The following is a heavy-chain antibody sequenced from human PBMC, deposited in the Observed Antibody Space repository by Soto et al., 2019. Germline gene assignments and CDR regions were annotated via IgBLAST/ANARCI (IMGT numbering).Heavy chain of an antibody. V-gene: IGHV3-23*01. J-gene: IGHJ6*03. CDR1: GFTFSSYA. Sequence: EVQLLESGGGLVQPGGSLRLSCAASGFTFSSYAMSWVRQAPGKGLEWVSAISGSGGSTYYADSVKGRFTISRDNSKNTLYLQMNSLRAEDTAVYYCAKDPRTHYDFWSGPSYYYYYMDVWGKGTTVTVSS. CDR2: ISGSGGST. CDR3: AKDPRTHYDFWSGPSYYYYYMDV. D-gene: IGHD3-3*01.